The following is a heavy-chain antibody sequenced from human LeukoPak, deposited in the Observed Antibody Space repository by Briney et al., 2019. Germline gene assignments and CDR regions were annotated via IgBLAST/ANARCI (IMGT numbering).Heavy chain of an antibody. CDR2: INSDGSST. CDR1: GFTFSSYW. Sequence: GGSLRLSCAASGFTFSSYWMHWVRQAPGKGLVWVSRINSDGSSTSYADSVKGRFTISRDNAKNTLYLQMNSLRAEDTAVYYCASNYGSGSYYKYYYYGMDVWGKGTTATVSS. V-gene: IGHV3-74*01. D-gene: IGHD3-10*01. CDR3: ASNYGSGSYYKYYYYGMDV. J-gene: IGHJ6*04.